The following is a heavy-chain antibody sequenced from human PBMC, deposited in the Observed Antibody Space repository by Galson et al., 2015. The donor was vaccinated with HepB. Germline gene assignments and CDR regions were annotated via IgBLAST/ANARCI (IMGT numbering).Heavy chain of an antibody. CDR2: IYSGGST. D-gene: IGHD6-13*01. CDR1: GFTVYNNY. Sequence: LRLSCAVSGFTVYNNYMSWVRQAPGKGLEWVSLIYSGGSTHYADSVKGRFTISRDKSKNTLYLEMNSLKPEDTAVCYCARDPPGVAAAGSGYWGQGTLVTVSS. J-gene: IGHJ4*02. CDR3: ARDPPGVAAAGSGY. V-gene: IGHV3-66*02.